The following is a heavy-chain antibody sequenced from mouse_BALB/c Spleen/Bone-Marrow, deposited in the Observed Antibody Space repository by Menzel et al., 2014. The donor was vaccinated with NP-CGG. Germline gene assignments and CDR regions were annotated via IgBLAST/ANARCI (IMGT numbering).Heavy chain of an antibody. V-gene: IGHV2-6-7*01. Sequence: VKVVGSGPGLVSPSQSLSITCTVSGFSLTGYGVSWVRQSPGKGLEWLGMIWGDGSTDYNSALKSRLSISKDNSKSQVFLKMNSLQTDDTARYYCARDSFLITRALDYWGQGTSVTVSS. D-gene: IGHD2-4*01. CDR1: GFSLTGYG. CDR3: ARDSFLITRALDY. J-gene: IGHJ4*01. CDR2: IWGDGST.